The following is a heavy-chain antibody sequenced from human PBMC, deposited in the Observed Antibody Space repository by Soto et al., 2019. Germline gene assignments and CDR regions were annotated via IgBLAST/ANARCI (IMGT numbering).Heavy chain of an antibody. V-gene: IGHV4-59*08. CDR3: ARRHCSGGSCGPNFDY. D-gene: IGHD2-15*01. Sequence: QVQLQESGPGLVKPSETLSLTCTVSGGSISSYYWSWIRQPPGKGLEWIGYIYYSGSTNYNPSLKIRVTISVDTSKNQFSLKLSSVTAADTAVYYCARRHCSGGSCGPNFDYWGQGTLVTVSS. CDR1: GGSISSYY. J-gene: IGHJ4*02. CDR2: IYYSGST.